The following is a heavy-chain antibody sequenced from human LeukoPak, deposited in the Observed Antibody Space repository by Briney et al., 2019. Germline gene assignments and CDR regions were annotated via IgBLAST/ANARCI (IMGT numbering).Heavy chain of an antibody. V-gene: IGHV4-34*01. Sequence: SETLSLTCAVYGGSFRGYYWSWIRQPPGKGLEWIGEINHSGSTNYNPSLKSRVTISVDTSKNQFSLKLSSVTAADTAVYYCARVCSGGSCYSYWGQGTLVTVSS. J-gene: IGHJ4*02. CDR1: GGSFRGYY. D-gene: IGHD2-15*01. CDR3: ARVCSGGSCYSY. CDR2: INHSGST.